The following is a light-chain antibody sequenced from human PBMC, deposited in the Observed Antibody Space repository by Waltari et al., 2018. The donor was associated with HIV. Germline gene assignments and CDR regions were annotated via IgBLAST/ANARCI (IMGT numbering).Light chain of an antibody. CDR3: QAWDSSTYYV. V-gene: IGLV3-1*01. Sequence: SYELTQPPSVSVSPGQTASITCSGDKLGDTYACWYQQKPGQSPVLVIDQDSKRPSGIPERFSGSNSGNTATLTISGTQAMDEADYYCQAWDSSTYYVFGTGTKVTVL. J-gene: IGLJ1*01. CDR1: KLGDTY. CDR2: QDS.